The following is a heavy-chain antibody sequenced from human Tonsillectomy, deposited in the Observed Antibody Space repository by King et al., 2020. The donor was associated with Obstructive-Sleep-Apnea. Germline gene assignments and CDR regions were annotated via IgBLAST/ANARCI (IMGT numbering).Heavy chain of an antibody. J-gene: IGHJ4*02. Sequence: VQLQQWGAGLLKPSETLSLPCAVYGGSFSGNYWSWIRQPPGKGLEWIGEINHSGSTNYNPSLKSRVTISVDTSKNQFSLKLRSVTAADTAVYYCARGRYYGSGNYSPPDFWGQGTLVTVSS. CDR3: ARGRYYGSGNYSPPDF. CDR2: INHSGST. CDR1: GGSFSGNY. D-gene: IGHD3-10*01. V-gene: IGHV4-34*01.